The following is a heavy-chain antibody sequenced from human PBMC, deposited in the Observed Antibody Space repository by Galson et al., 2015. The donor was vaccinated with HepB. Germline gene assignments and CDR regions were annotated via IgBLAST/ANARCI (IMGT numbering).Heavy chain of an antibody. CDR2: IYYSGST. V-gene: IGHV4-59*01. Sequence: ETLSLTCTVSGGSISSYYWSWIRQPPGKGLEWIGYIYYSGSTNYNPSLKSRVTISVDTSKNQFSLKLSSVTAADTAVYYCARGYYDFWSGYYTRGADYYYYYMDVWGKGTTVTVSS. CDR3: ARGYYDFWSGYYTRGADYYYYYMDV. CDR1: GGSISSYY. J-gene: IGHJ6*03. D-gene: IGHD3-3*01.